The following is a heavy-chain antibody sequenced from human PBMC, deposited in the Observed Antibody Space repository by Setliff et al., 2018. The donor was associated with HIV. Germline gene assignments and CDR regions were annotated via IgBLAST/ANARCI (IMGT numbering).Heavy chain of an antibody. Sequence: PSETLSLTCAVSGYSLSSDYYWGWIRQPPGKGLEWIASIYHSGSTYYNPSLKSRVIISVDTSKNQFSLKLNSVTAADTAIYYCARQGHWYIPWYFDYWGQGALVTVSS. V-gene: IGHV4-38-2*01. CDR2: IYHSGST. J-gene: IGHJ4*02. D-gene: IGHD1-20*01. CDR1: GYSLSSDYY. CDR3: ARQGHWYIPWYFDY.